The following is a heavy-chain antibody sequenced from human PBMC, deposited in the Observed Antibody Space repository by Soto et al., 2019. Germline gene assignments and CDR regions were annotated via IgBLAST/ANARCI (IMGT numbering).Heavy chain of an antibody. D-gene: IGHD4-17*01. CDR2: IFFSGNT. Sequence: SETLSLTCTVSGGSILNGGHCWTWIRQPPGKGLEWIGKIFFSGNTHYNTALKSRLSFSVDRAKNQFSLNLTSVTAADTAIYYCARDNYGGMLDCWGPGTLVTVSS. CDR3: ARDNYGGMLDC. CDR1: GGSILNGGHC. J-gene: IGHJ4*02. V-gene: IGHV4-31*03.